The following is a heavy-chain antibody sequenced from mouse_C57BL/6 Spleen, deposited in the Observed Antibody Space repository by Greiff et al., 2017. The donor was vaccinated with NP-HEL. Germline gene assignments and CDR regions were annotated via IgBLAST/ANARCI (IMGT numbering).Heavy chain of an antibody. Sequence: QVQLQQPGAELVKPGASVKMSCKASGYTFTSYWITWVKQRPGQGLEWIGDIYPGSGSTNYNEKFKSKATLTVDTSSSTAYMQLSSLPSEDSAVYYCARSLVYGSSFYWYFDVWGTGTTVTVSS. CDR3: ARSLVYGSSFYWYFDV. CDR2: IYPGSGST. J-gene: IGHJ1*03. D-gene: IGHD1-1*01. CDR1: GYTFTSYW. V-gene: IGHV1-55*01.